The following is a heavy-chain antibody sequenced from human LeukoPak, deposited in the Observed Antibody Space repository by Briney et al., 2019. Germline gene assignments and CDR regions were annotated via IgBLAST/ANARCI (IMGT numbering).Heavy chain of an antibody. Sequence: GGSLRLSCAASGFTFSIYSMNWVRQAPGKGLEWVSSISSSSSTIYYADSVKGRFTISRDNAKNSLYLQMNSLRAEDTAVYYCARTEEYYDYVWGSYRFPDFDYWGQGTLVTVSS. CDR3: ARTEEYYDYVWGSYRFPDFDY. CDR1: GFTFSIYS. D-gene: IGHD3-16*02. V-gene: IGHV3-48*04. CDR2: ISSSSSTI. J-gene: IGHJ4*02.